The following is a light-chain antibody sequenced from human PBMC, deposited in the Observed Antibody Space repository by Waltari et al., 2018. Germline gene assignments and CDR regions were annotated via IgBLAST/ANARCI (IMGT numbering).Light chain of an antibody. CDR2: GKN. J-gene: IGLJ3*02. CDR3: AAWDDSLSGWV. Sequence: QSVLTQPPSASGTPGQRVTISCSGSSSNIGSNYVYWYQHLPGTAPKPPIYGKNQRPEGVPDRFSCAKSGTSASLAISGLRSEDEADYYCAAWDDSLSGWVFGGGTKLTVL. CDR1: SSNIGSNY. V-gene: IGLV1-47*01.